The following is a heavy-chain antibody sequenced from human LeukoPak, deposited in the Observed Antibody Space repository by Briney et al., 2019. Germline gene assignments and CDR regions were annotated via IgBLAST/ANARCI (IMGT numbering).Heavy chain of an antibody. CDR2: IIPIFGTA. V-gene: IGHV1-69*05. CDR3: ARERAGDYDFWSGYYYYYMDV. D-gene: IGHD3-3*01. CDR1: GGTFSSYA. J-gene: IGHJ6*03. Sequence: ASVKVSCKASGGTFSSYAISWVRQAPGQGLEWMEGIIPIFGTANYAQKFQGRVTITTDESTSTAYMELSSLRSEDTAVYYCARERAGDYDFWSGYYYYYMDVWGKGTTVTVSS.